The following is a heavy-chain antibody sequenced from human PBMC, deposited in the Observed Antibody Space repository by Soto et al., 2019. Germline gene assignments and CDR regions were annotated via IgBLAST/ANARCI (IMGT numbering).Heavy chain of an antibody. J-gene: IGHJ6*03. CDR3: ARGTVLRFLEPSYYMDV. V-gene: IGHV1-69*02. CDR2: ISPIPGIA. Sequence: QVQLVQSGAEVKKPGSSVKVSCKASGGTFSSYTISWVRQAPGQGLEWMGRISPIPGIANYAQKFQGRVTITADKSTSTAYMELSSLRSERTAVYYCARGTVLRFLEPSYYMDVWGKGTTVTVSS. D-gene: IGHD3-3*01. CDR1: GGTFSSYT.